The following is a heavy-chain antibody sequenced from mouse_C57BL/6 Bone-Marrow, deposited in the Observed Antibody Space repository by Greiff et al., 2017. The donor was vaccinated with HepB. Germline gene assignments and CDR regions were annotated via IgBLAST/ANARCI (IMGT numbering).Heavy chain of an antibody. CDR2: IHPNSGST. V-gene: IGHV1-64*01. CDR3: ARDDGDPSYAMDY. CDR1: GYTFTSYW. Sequence: VQLQQPGAELVKPGASVKLSCKASGYTFTSYWMHWVKQRPGQGLEWIGMIHPNSGSTNYNEKFKSKATLTVDKSSSTAYIQLSSLTSEDSAVYYCARDDGDPSYAMDYWGQGTSVTVSS. J-gene: IGHJ4*01. D-gene: IGHD2-13*01.